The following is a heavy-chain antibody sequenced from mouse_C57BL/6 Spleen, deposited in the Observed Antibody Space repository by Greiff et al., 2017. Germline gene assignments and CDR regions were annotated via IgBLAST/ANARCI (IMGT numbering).Heavy chain of an antibody. J-gene: IGHJ3*01. CDR3: TRGYDVFAY. V-gene: IGHV6-6*01. D-gene: IGHD2-2*01. Sequence: EVKLMESGGGLVQPGGSMKLSCAASGFTFSDAWMDWVRQSPEKGLEWVAEIRNKANNHATYYAESVKGRFTISRDDSKSSVYLQMNSLRAEDTGIYYCTRGYDVFAYWGQGTLVTVSS. CDR2: IRNKANNHAT. CDR1: GFTFSDAW.